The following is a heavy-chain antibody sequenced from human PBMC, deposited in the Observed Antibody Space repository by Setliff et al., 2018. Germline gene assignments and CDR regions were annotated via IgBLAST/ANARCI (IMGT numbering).Heavy chain of an antibody. CDR3: ARGGTFRYFDY. CDR2: VYYSGIA. CDR1: GGCISTYY. D-gene: IGHD5-12*01. J-gene: IGHJ4*02. Sequence: PSETLSLTCTVSGGCISTYYWSWIRQPPGKGLEWIGYVYYSGIANYSPSLKSRLTISVDTSKNQFSLKLRSVTAADTAVYYCARGGTFRYFDYWGQGTPVTVSS. V-gene: IGHV4-59*01.